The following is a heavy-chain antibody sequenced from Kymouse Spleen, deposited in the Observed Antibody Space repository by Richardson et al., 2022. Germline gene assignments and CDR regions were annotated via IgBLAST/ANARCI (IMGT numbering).Heavy chain of an antibody. CDR2: INWNGGST. V-gene: IGHV3-20*d01. J-gene: IGHJ5*02. Sequence: EVQLVESGGGVVRPGGSLRLSCAASGFTFDDYGMSWVRQAPGKGLEWVSGINWNGGSTGYADSVKGRFTISRDNAKNSLYLQMNSLRAEDTALYYCAREGSRMVRGVPNWFDPWGQGTLVTVSS. CDR3: AREGSRMVRGVPNWFDP. CDR1: GFTFDDYG. D-gene: IGHD3-10*01.